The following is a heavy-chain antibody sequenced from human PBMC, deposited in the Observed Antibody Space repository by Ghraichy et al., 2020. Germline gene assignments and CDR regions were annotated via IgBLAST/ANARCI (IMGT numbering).Heavy chain of an antibody. J-gene: IGHJ6*02. V-gene: IGHV1-18*01. CDR1: GYTFTSYG. Sequence: ASVKVSCKASGYTFTSYGISWVRQAPGQGLEWMGWISAYNGNTNYAQKLQGRVTMTTDTSTSTAYMELRSLRSDDTAVYYCARGDPDYYYYYGMDVWGQGTTVTVSS. CDR2: ISAYNGNT. D-gene: IGHD2-21*01. CDR3: ARGDPDYYYYYGMDV.